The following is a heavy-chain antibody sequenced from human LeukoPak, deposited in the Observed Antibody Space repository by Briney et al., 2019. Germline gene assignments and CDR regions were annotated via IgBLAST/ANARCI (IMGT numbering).Heavy chain of an antibody. CDR2: IGPHSTFT. J-gene: IGHJ4*02. D-gene: IGHD2/OR15-2a*01. CDR3: VREGEGPLSKDFDY. V-gene: IGHV1-2*02. Sequence: ASMKVSCKSSGFTFTDHYIHWVRQGPGQGLEWIGYIGPHSTFTSSPQEFQGRVTMTRDASMSTAYMELTRLTSDDTAVYYCVREGEGPLSKDFDYWGQGTLVTVSS. CDR1: GFTFTDHY.